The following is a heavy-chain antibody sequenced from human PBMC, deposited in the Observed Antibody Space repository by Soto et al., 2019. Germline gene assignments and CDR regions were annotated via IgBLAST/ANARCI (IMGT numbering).Heavy chain of an antibody. Sequence: SGPTLVNPTETLTLTCTFSGFSLSTSGEGVGWIRQPPGKALEWLALIYWNDDKRYSPSLKSRLTVTKDTSKNQVVLTLTNMDPVDTATHSCAHFSGYEQFDYWGQGTLVTVSA. CDR2: IYWNDDK. CDR1: GFSLSTSGEG. J-gene: IGHJ4*02. D-gene: IGHD5-12*01. V-gene: IGHV2-5*01. CDR3: AHFSGYEQFDY.